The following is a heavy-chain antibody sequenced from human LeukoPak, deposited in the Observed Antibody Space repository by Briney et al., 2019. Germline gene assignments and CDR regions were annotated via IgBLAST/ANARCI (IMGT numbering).Heavy chain of an antibody. V-gene: IGHV1-2*02. CDR3: ARDLLGIAVAGPNWFDP. CDR2: INPKSGGT. D-gene: IGHD6-19*01. Sequence: ASVKVSCKTSGYTFSDYSIHWVRQAPGQGLEWMGWINPKSGGTNYAQKFQGRVTMTRDTSISTAYMELSRLRSDDTAVYYCARDLLGIAVAGPNWFDPWGQGTLVTVSS. J-gene: IGHJ5*02. CDR1: GYTFSDYS.